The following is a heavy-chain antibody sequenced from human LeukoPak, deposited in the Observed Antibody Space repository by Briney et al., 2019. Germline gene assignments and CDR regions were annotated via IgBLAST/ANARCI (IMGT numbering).Heavy chain of an antibody. D-gene: IGHD2-15*01. CDR3: ASKGAGHCYDASCMGSFDL. CDR1: GYPFIDYY. J-gene: IGHJ3*01. CDR2: INPNTGDT. Sequence: ASVTLSCTASGYPFIDYYLHWVRQAPGQGLEWMGCINPNTGDTNSAQNFQGRVIMTRDTSITTAYMQLSRLKSDDTALYYCASKGAGHCYDASCMGSFDLWGQGTTVAVSS. V-gene: IGHV1-2*02.